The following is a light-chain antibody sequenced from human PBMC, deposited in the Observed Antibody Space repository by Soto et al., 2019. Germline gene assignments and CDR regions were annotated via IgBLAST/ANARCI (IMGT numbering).Light chain of an antibody. J-gene: IGKJ1*01. CDR1: QAIDRW. CDR3: QQYNNFWT. Sequence: DIQMTQSPSSLSASVGDRVTITCRASQAIDRWLAWYQQKPGKAPKVLIYAASNLRSGVPSRFSGSESGTEFTLTISSLQPDDFATYYCQQYNNFWTFGQGTKVDIK. V-gene: IGKV1D-16*01. CDR2: AAS.